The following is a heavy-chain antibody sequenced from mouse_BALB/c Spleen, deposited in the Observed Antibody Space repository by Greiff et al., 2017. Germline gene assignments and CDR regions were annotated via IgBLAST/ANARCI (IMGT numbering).Heavy chain of an antibody. V-gene: IGHV1-7*01. CDR2: INPSTGYT. CDR3: ARLWYYGSSYGYFDV. J-gene: IGHJ1*01. CDR1: GYTFTSYW. Sequence: QVHVKQSGAELAKPGASVKMSCKASGYTFTSYWMHWVKQRPGQGLEWIGYINPSTGYTEYNQKFKDKATLPADKSSSTAYMQLRSLTSEDSAVYYCARLWYYGSSYGYFDVWGAGTTVTVSS. D-gene: IGHD1-1*01.